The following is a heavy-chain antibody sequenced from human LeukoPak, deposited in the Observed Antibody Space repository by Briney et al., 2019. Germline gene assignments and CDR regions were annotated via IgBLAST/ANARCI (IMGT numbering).Heavy chain of an antibody. CDR2: ISGSGGST. V-gene: IGHV3-23*01. CDR1: GFTFSSFA. J-gene: IGHJ6*04. Sequence: GGSLRLSCAASGFTFSSFAMSWVRQAPGKGLEWVSGISGSGGSTYYADSVKGRFTISRDNAKNSLYLQMNSLRAEDTAVYYCAELGITMIGGVWGKGTTVTISS. D-gene: IGHD3-10*02. CDR3: AELGITMIGGV.